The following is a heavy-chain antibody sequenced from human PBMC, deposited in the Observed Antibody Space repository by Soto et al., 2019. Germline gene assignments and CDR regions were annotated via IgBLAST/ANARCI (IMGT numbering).Heavy chain of an antibody. CDR1: GAALNSGNYY. Sequence: PSETLSLSCSVSGAALNSGNYYWSWIRQVPGKGLEWIGHIYVTGAVDYNPSLRDRITISQDTSERQFSLNLRLVTAADTAVYYCARLRISTNNYKWFDPWGKGTRVTVSS. CDR2: IYVTGAV. CDR3: ARLRISTNNYKWFDP. D-gene: IGHD1-20*01. J-gene: IGHJ5*02. V-gene: IGHV4-31*03.